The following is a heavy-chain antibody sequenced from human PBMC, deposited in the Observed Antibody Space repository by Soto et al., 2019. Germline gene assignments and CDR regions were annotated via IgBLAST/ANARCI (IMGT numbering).Heavy chain of an antibody. J-gene: IGHJ4*02. CDR1: GGSVNDYY. V-gene: IGHV4-4*07. D-gene: IGHD6-19*01. Sequence: SETLSLTCTVSGGSVNDYYWSWIRQPAGRGLEWMGRVYNTGYTNHNTSLKSRVTMSVDRSKNQFSLRLRSVTAADTAVYYCARVAGASFDYWGQGMLVT. CDR3: ARVAGASFDY. CDR2: VYNTGYT.